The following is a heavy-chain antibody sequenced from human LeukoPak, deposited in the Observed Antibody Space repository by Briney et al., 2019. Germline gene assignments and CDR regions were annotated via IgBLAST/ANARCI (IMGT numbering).Heavy chain of an antibody. CDR2: ISAYNGNT. J-gene: IGHJ4*02. D-gene: IGHD1-26*01. CDR1: GYTFTSSG. Sequence: ASVTVSCKASGYTFTSSGISWVRQAPGQGLEWMGWISAYNGNTKYAQKVQGRVTMTTDTSTSTAYVELRSLRSDDTAVHYCARGLGATTFADFDYWGQGTLVTVSS. CDR3: ARGLGATTFADFDY. V-gene: IGHV1-18*01.